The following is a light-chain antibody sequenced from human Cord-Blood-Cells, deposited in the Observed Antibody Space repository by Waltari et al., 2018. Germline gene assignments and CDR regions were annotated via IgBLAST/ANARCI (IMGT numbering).Light chain of an antibody. CDR2: NDS. V-gene: IGLV3-21*04. CDR3: QVWDSSSDHYV. Sequence: SYVLTQPPSVSVAPGKPARITCGGNNIGSKSVHGYQQKPGQAPVLVIYNDSARPSGIPERFSGSNAGNTATLTISRVEAGDEADYYCQVWDSSSDHYVFGTGTKVTVL. CDR1: NIGSKS. J-gene: IGLJ1*01.